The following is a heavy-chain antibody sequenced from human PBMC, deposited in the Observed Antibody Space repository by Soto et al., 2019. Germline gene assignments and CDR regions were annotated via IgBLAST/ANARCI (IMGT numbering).Heavy chain of an antibody. V-gene: IGHV4-31*03. CDR1: GGTITTGGHF. CDR2: IYYSGTT. D-gene: IGHD1-26*01. CDR3: ARVVSGSYLDY. J-gene: IGHJ4*02. Sequence: SETLSLTCTVSGGTITTGGHFWSWIRQYPGKGLEWIGYIYYSGTTHYNPSLKSRVTISIDTSKNQFSLNLSSVTAADTAVYYRARVVSGSYLDYWGQGTLVTVS.